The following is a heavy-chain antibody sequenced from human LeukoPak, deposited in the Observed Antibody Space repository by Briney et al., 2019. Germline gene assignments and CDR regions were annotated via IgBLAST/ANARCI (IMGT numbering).Heavy chain of an antibody. CDR3: AKGSSGYFVDL. J-gene: IGHJ5*02. Sequence: PGGSLRLSCAASGFIFNNYGLIWVRQAPGKGLEWVSAISNDGVGTNYADFVKGRFTISRDNSKNTLFLQMNSLRAEDTALYYCAKGSSGYFVDLWGQGTLVTVSS. V-gene: IGHV3-23*01. CDR2: ISNDGVGT. CDR1: GFIFNNYG. D-gene: IGHD3-22*01.